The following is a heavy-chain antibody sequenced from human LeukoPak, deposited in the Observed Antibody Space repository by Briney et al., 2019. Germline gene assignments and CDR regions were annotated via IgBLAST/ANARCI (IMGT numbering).Heavy chain of an antibody. CDR1: GFIVSSYY. Sequence: GGSLRLSCAASGFIVSSYYMTWVRQAPGKGLEWVSVIYSGGSTYYADSVKGRVAISRDNSKNTVFLQMNSVRAEDTAVYYCARSYSNHLFGMDVWGQGTTVTVSS. CDR3: ARSYSNHLFGMDV. CDR2: IYSGGST. D-gene: IGHD4-11*01. V-gene: IGHV3-66*01. J-gene: IGHJ6*02.